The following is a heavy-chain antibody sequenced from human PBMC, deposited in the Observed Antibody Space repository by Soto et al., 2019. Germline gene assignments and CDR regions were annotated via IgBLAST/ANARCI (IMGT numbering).Heavy chain of an antibody. CDR2: IHHSGST. D-gene: IGHD4-17*01. V-gene: IGHV4-38-2*02. CDR1: VDASSSCYY. Sequence: SQPRSHACAGAVDASSSCYYWRCTGQPPFKGLEWIGSIHHSGSTHYNPSLKSRVIISVDTSKNQFSLKLSSVTAADTAVYYCARENGDDDQYYYGMDASGQGNTVTVSS. J-gene: IGHJ6*02. CDR3: ARENGDDDQYYYGMDA.